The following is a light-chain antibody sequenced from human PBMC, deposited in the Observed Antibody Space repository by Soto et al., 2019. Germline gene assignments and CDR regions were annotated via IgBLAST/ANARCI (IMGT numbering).Light chain of an antibody. J-gene: IGLJ2*01. CDR2: DVS. CDR1: SSDVGGYNY. Sequence: QSALTQPASVSGSPGQSITISCTGTSSDVGGYNYVSWYHQHPGKAPKLMIYDVSNRPSGVSNRFAGSKSGNTSSLTISGLQAEDEADYYCSSHTSSSNVVFGGGTKLTVL. V-gene: IGLV2-14*01. CDR3: SSHTSSSNVV.